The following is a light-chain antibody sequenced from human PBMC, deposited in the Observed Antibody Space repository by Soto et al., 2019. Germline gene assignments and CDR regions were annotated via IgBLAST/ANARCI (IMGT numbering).Light chain of an antibody. CDR1: SSNIGTNY. Sequence: QSVLTQPPSASGTPGQSVTISCSGSSSNIGTNYVSWYQQLPGTAPKLLIYGDDQRPSGVPARFSGSKSGTSAALAISGLQSGDEGDYFCAAWDNSLSGNYVFGNGRKVTVL. CDR3: AAWDNSLSGNYV. V-gene: IGLV1-47*02. J-gene: IGLJ1*01. CDR2: GDD.